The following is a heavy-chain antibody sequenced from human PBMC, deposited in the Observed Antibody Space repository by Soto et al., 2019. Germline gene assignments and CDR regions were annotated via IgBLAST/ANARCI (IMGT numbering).Heavy chain of an antibody. CDR1: GGTFSIYG. J-gene: IGHJ6*02. Sequence: SVKVSCKASGGTFSIYGFSWVRQAPGQGPEWIGGIIPILTTPNYAQKFHGRVTIVADESTTTVYLELSSLKSEDTAVYYCATSVGIAPTGEDGMDVWGQGTSVTVSS. V-gene: IGHV1-69*13. D-gene: IGHD2-8*02. CDR2: IIPILTTP. CDR3: ATSVGIAPTGEDGMDV.